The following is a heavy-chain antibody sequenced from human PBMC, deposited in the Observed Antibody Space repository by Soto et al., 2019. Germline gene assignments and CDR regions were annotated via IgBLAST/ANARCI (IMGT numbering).Heavy chain of an antibody. D-gene: IGHD3-3*01. CDR3: ARDLWTYGMDV. Sequence: QAGGSLRLSCAASGFTFSSYAMHWVRQAPGKGLEWVAVISYDGSNKYYADSVKGRFTISRDNSKNTLYLQMNSLRAEDTAVYYCARDLWTYGMDVWGQGTTVTVSS. CDR1: GFTFSSYA. V-gene: IGHV3-30-3*01. J-gene: IGHJ6*02. CDR2: ISYDGSNK.